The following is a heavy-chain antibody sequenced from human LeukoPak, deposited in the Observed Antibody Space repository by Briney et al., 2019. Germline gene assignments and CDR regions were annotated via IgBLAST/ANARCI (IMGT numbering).Heavy chain of an antibody. CDR1: GFTFSSYG. CDR3: AKVVYSSSWSLISYFDY. D-gene: IGHD6-13*01. Sequence: GRSLRLSCAASGFTFSSYGMHWVRQAPGKGLEWVAVISYDGSNKYYADSVKGRFTISRDNSKNTLYLQMNSLRAEDTAVYYCAKVVYSSSWSLISYFDYWGQGTLVTVSS. V-gene: IGHV3-30*18. J-gene: IGHJ4*02. CDR2: ISYDGSNK.